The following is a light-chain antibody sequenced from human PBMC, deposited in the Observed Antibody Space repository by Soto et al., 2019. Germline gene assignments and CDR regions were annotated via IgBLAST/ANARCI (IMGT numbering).Light chain of an antibody. V-gene: IGLV1-44*01. CDR3: ATWDDNLHGV. CDR2: SNN. CDR1: SSNIGGKT. J-gene: IGLJ3*02. Sequence: QSVLTQPPSASGTPGQRVTISCSGSSSNIGGKTVSWYQQLPGTAPRLLIYSNNLRPSGVPERFSGSKSGSSASLAITGLQSEDEADYYCATWDDNLHGVFGGGTKLTGL.